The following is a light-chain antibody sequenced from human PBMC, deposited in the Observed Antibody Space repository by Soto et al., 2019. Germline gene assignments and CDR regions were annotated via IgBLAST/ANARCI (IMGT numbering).Light chain of an antibody. CDR2: DAS. Sequence: IQMTQSPSTLSASIGDRVTITCRASQSINNRLAWYQQMPGKAPNLLIYDASSLESGVPSRFRGSGAETEFSLTISGLQPDDFATYYCQQLIEGWTFGQGTKVEIK. V-gene: IGKV1-5*01. CDR1: QSINNR. J-gene: IGKJ1*01. CDR3: QQLIEGWT.